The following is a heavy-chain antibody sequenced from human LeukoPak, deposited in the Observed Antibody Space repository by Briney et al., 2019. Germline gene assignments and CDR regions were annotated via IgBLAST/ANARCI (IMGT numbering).Heavy chain of an antibody. D-gene: IGHD2-15*01. Sequence: GGSLRLSCAASGFTFSSYEVSWARQAPGKWLEWVSYIRSSGSTIYYADTVKGRFNISRDNAKNSLYLQMNSLRAEDTAVYYCARWGCSGGSCYSGYYGMDVWGQGTTVTVSS. V-gene: IGHV3-48*03. J-gene: IGHJ6*02. CDR1: GFTFSSYE. CDR3: ARWGCSGGSCYSGYYGMDV. CDR2: IRSSGSTI.